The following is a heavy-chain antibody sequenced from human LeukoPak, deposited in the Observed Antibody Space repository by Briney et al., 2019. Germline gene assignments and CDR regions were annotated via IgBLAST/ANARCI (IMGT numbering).Heavy chain of an antibody. CDR1: GFTVSSNY. V-gene: IGHV3-66*01. CDR3: ATTYYYDSSGYLDY. CDR2: IYSGGST. Sequence: GGSLRLSCAASGFTVSSNYMSWVRQAPGKGLEWVSVIYSGGSTYYADSVKGRFTISRDNSKNTLYLQMNSLTAEDTAVYYCATTYYYDSSGYLDYWGQGTLVTVSS. D-gene: IGHD3-22*01. J-gene: IGHJ4*02.